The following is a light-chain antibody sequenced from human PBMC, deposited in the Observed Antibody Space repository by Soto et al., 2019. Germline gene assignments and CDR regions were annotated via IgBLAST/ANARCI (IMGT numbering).Light chain of an antibody. V-gene: IGLV2-14*01. CDR1: SSDVGFYNY. CDR2: DVP. CDR3: SSNTRRSTLI. J-gene: IGLJ1*01. Sequence: QSALTQPASVSGSPGQSITISCSGTSSDVGFYNYVSWYQQPPGKAPKLMIYDVPSRSSGVSKLFSASKSGNTASLTSSVLPAEDEADYFCSSNTRRSTLIFGTGTKLTVL.